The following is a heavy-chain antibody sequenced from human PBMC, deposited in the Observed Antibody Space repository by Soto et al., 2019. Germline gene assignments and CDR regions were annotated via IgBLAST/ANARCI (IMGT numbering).Heavy chain of an antibody. J-gene: IGHJ6*02. CDR2: ISSRSTYI. CDR3: AKDINFWSGYYTLSYYYYYYGMDV. D-gene: IGHD3-3*01. CDR1: GFPFSSFG. Sequence: PGGSLRLSCAASGFPFSSFGMNWVRQAPGKGLEWVSCISSRSTYIYYADSVKGRFTISRDNAKNSLYLQMNSLRAEDTALYYCAKDINFWSGYYTLSYYYYYYGMDVWGQGTTVTVSS. V-gene: IGHV3-21*04.